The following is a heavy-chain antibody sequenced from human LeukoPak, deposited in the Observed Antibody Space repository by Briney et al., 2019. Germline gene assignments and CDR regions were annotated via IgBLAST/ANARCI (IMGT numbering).Heavy chain of an antibody. CDR2: IIPIFGTA. Sequence: SVKVSCKASGGTFSSYAISWERQAPGQGLEWMGGIIPIFGTANYAQKFQGRVTITADESTSTAYMELSSLRSEDTAVYYCASNPYCGGDCYSRLDYWGQGTLVTVSS. D-gene: IGHD2-21*02. V-gene: IGHV1-69*13. CDR1: GGTFSSYA. CDR3: ASNPYCGGDCYSRLDY. J-gene: IGHJ4*02.